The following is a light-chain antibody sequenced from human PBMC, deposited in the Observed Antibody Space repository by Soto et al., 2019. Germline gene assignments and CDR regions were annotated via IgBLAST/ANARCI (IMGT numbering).Light chain of an antibody. J-gene: IGKJ1*01. CDR2: GAS. CDR3: QQYGSSPWT. Sequence: EIVLTQSPGTLSLSPGERATLSCRASQSVSSNYLAWYQQKPGQAPRLLIYGASSRATGMPDRFSGSGFGTDSTLTISRLEPDDLAVYYCQQYGSSPWTFGQGTKVEIK. CDR1: QSVSSNY. V-gene: IGKV3-20*01.